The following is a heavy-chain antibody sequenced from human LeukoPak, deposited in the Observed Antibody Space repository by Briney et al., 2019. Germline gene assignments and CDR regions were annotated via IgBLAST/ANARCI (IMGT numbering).Heavy chain of an antibody. CDR3: ARVGCRGGSCSSRGDYYYGMDV. CDR1: GFTFSSYA. D-gene: IGHD2-15*01. CDR2: ISYDGSNK. J-gene: IGHJ6*02. V-gene: IGHV3-30-3*01. Sequence: SGGSLRLSCAASGFTFSSYAMHWVRQAPGKGLEWVAVISYDGSNKYYADSVKGRFTISRDNSKNTLYLQMNSLRAEDTAVYFCARVGCRGGSCSSRGDYYYGMDVWGQGTTVTVSS.